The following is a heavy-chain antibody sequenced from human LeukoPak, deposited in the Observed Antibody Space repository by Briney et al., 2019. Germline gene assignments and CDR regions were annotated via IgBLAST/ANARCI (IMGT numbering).Heavy chain of an antibody. Sequence: GGSLRLSCAASGFTFSSYAMSWVRQAPGKGLEWVSGINWNGGSTGYADSVKGRFTISRDNAKNSLYLQMNSLRAEDTAVYYCARDRGRDGYNYKAFDIWGQGTMVTVSP. CDR2: INWNGGST. V-gene: IGHV3-20*04. CDR1: GFTFSSYA. D-gene: IGHD5-24*01. CDR3: ARDRGRDGYNYKAFDI. J-gene: IGHJ3*02.